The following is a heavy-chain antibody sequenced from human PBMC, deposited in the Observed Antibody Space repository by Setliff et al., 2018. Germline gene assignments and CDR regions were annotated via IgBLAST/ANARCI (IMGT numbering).Heavy chain of an antibody. D-gene: IGHD2-8*02. CDR1: GGSISDYY. Sequence: KSSETLSLTCTVSGGSISDYYWSWIRQAPGKGLEWIGYIYYGGSTNYNPSLNSRVAISVDTSENQFSLRLNSVTAADTAVYYCAVYNTGSSKDHYWGQGTPVTVSS. CDR2: IYYGGST. V-gene: IGHV4-59*01. CDR3: AVYNTGSSKDHY. J-gene: IGHJ4*02.